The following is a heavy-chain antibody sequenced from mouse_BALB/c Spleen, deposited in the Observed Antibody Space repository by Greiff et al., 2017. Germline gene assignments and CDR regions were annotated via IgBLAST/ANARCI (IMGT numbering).Heavy chain of an antibody. V-gene: IGHV6-6*02. D-gene: IGHD1-1*01. J-gene: IGHJ4*01. CDR3: TSYGYAMDY. CDR2: IRLKSDNYAT. Sequence: EVQRVESGGGLVQPGGSMKLSCVASGFTFSSYWMSWVRQSPEKGLEWVAEIRLKSDNYATHYAESVKGKFTISRDDSKSRLYLQMNSLRAEDTGIYYCTSYGYAMDYWGQGTSVTVSS. CDR1: GFTFSSYW.